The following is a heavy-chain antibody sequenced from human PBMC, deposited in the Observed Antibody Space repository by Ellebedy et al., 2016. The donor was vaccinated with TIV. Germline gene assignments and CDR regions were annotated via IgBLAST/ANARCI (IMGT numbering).Heavy chain of an antibody. CDR3: AKAYYYDSVAYFFDS. J-gene: IGHJ4*02. V-gene: IGHV1-2*06. D-gene: IGHD3-22*01. Sequence: ASVKVSCKTSGYSFTAHFIHWVRQAPGQGLEWMGRLNPNSDDTNYAQKFLGRVTISRETSISTAYMELNSLRSDDTAVYYCAKAYYYDSVAYFFDSWGQGTLVTVSS. CDR2: LNPNSDDT. CDR1: GYSFTAHF.